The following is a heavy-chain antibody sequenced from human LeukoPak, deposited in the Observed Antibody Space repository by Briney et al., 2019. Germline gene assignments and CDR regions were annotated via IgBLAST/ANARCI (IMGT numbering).Heavy chain of an antibody. D-gene: IGHD1-1*01. J-gene: IGHJ4*02. Sequence: SETLSTTCTVSGGSINSGPYYWTWIRQPAGKGLEWIGRISPSGSSNYNPSLQSRVTMSVDTSKRQFSLSLSSVTAADTAVYYCARDSDSRATFDYWGQGTLVAVSS. CDR1: GGSINSGPYY. CDR2: ISPSGSS. CDR3: ARDSDSRATFDY. V-gene: IGHV4-61*02.